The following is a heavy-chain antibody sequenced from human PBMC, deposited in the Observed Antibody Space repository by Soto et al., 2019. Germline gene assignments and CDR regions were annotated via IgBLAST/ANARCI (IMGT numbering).Heavy chain of an antibody. CDR3: AHRRPNDYVWGSYRYNDAFDI. CDR2: IYWDDDK. Sequence: QITLKESGPTLVKPTQTLTLTCTFSGFSLSTSGVGVGWIRQPPGKALEWLALIYWDDDKRYSPSLKSRLTITKPTSTXXLXLXXTTMDPVDIATYYCAHRRPNDYVWGSYRYNDAFDIWGQGTMVTVSS. V-gene: IGHV2-5*02. CDR1: GFSLSTSGVG. J-gene: IGHJ3*02. D-gene: IGHD3-16*02.